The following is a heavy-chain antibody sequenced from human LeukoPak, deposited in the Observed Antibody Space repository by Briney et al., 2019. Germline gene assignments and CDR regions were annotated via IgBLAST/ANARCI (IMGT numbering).Heavy chain of an antibody. J-gene: IGHJ3*02. CDR2: IYYSGST. CDR3: ASSYVGGAFDI. Sequence: SQTLSLTCAVSGGSISSGGYSWSWIRQPPGKGLEWIGYIYYSGSTNYNPSLKSRVTISVDTSKNQFSLKLSSVTAADTAVYYCASSYVGGAFDIWGQGTMVTVSS. CDR1: GGSISSGGYS. D-gene: IGHD3-16*01. V-gene: IGHV4-61*08.